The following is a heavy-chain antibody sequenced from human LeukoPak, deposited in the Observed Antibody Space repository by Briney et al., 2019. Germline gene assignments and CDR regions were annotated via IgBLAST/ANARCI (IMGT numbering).Heavy chain of an antibody. CDR1: GGTFSSYA. CDR2: IIPIFGTA. J-gene: IGHJ6*03. V-gene: IGHV1-69*05. D-gene: IGHD2-15*01. CDR3: AREVREYCSGGSCYSDYYYYYMDV. Sequence: ASVKVSCKASGGTFSSYAISWVRQAPGQGLEWMGGIIPIFGTANYARKFQGRVTITTDESTSTAYMELSSLRSEDTAVYYCAREVREYCSGGSCYSDYYYYYMDVWGKGTTVTVSS.